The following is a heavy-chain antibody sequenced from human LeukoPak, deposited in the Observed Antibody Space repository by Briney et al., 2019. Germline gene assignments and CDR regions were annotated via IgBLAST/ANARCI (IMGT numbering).Heavy chain of an antibody. V-gene: IGHV1-18*01. D-gene: IGHD3-3*01. Sequence: ASVKVSCKASGYTFTSYGISGVRQAPGQGLEWVGWISAYNGNTNYAQKLQGRVTMTTDTSTSTAYMELRSLRSDDTAVYYCARDSSVTYYDFWSGYYDYWGQGALVSVSS. CDR1: GYTFTSYG. CDR2: ISAYNGNT. CDR3: ARDSSVTYYDFWSGYYDY. J-gene: IGHJ4*02.